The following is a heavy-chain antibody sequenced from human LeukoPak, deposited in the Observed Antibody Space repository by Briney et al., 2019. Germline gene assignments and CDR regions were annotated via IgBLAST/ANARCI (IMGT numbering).Heavy chain of an antibody. D-gene: IGHD3-10*01. V-gene: IGHV3-9*01. CDR2: ISWNSGSI. CDR1: GFTFDDYA. CDR3: AKDVVRMVRGPVSV. J-gene: IGHJ6*02. Sequence: PGRSLRLSCAASGFTFDDYAMHWVRQAPGKGLEWVSGISWNSGSIGYADSVKGRFTISRDNAKNSLYLQMNSLRAEDTALYYCAKDVVRMVRGPVSVWGQGTTVTVSS.